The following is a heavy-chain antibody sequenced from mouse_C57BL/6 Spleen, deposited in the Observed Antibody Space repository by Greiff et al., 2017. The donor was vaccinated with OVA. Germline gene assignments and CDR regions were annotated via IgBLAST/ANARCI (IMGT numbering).Heavy chain of an antibody. CDR1: GYTFTSYW. D-gene: IGHD2-4*01. Sequence: QVQLQQPGAELVKPGASVKMSCKASGYTFTSYWITWVKQRPGQGLESIGDIYPGSGSTNYNEKFKSKATLTVDTSSSTAYMQLSSLTSEDSAVYYCARRSYDYDGAMDYWGQGTSVTVSS. CDR3: ARRSYDYDGAMDY. J-gene: IGHJ4*01. CDR2: IYPGSGST. V-gene: IGHV1-55*01.